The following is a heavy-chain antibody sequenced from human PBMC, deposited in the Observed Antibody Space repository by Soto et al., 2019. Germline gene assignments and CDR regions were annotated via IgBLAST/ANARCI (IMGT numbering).Heavy chain of an antibody. V-gene: IGHV3-72*01. CDR3: AREIKYDFWGGYYSPGGTDV. CDR1: GFTFSDHY. CDR2: TRNKANSYTT. Sequence: GGSLRLSCAASGFTFSDHYMDWVRQAPGKGLEWVGRTRNKANSYTTEYAASVKGRFTISRDDSKNSLYLQMNSLKTEDTAVYYCAREIKYDFWGGYYSPGGTDVWGQATTVTVS. D-gene: IGHD3-3*01. J-gene: IGHJ6*02.